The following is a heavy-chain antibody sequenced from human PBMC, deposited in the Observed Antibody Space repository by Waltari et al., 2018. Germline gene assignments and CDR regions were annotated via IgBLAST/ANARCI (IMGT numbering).Heavy chain of an antibody. CDR1: GGSISSSNW. D-gene: IGHD3-22*01. CDR3: ARGRRITMVVVEYYFDY. V-gene: IGHV4-4*02. Sequence: QVQLQESGPGLVKPSETLSLTCAVSGGSISSSNWWSWIRQPPGRGLEWIGNIGGSSGSTYYNPSLKSRVTISKDTSKNQFSLKLSSVTAADTAVYYCARGRRITMVVVEYYFDYWGQGVLVTVSS. J-gene: IGHJ4*02. CDR2: IGGSSGST.